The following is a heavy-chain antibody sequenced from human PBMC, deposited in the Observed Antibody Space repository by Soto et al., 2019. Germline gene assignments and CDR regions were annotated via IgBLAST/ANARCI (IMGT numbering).Heavy chain of an antibody. CDR2: IYYSGST. D-gene: IGHD2-15*01. CDR1: GDSISSGDYY. CDR3: ARDTARGGQVWFEP. Sequence: SETLSLTCTVSGDSISSGDYYWSWIRQPPGKGLEWIGFIYYSGSTYYNPSLKSRVTISVDTSKNQFSLKLSSVTAADTAIYYCARDTARGGQVWFEPWGKGTLVTVAS. V-gene: IGHV4-30-4*01. J-gene: IGHJ5*02.